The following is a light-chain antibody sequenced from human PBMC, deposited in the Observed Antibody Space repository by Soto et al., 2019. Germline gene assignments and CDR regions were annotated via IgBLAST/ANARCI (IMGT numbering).Light chain of an antibody. CDR2: DAS. CDR3: QQFNSF. J-gene: IGKJ2*01. CDR1: QGISSA. Sequence: AIQLTQSPSSLSASVGDRVTITCRASQGISSALAWYQQKPGKAPKLLIYDASSLESGVPSRFSGSGSRTDFTLTISSLQPEDFATYYCQQFNSFFGQGTKLEIK. V-gene: IGKV1-13*02.